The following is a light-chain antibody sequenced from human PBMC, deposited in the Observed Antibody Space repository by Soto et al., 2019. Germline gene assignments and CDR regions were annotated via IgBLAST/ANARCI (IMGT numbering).Light chain of an antibody. CDR3: QQYGSSPYT. CDR2: DAS. Sequence: EIVLAQSPATLSLSPGEGATLSCGASQSVGSSYLAWYQQKPGLAPRLLIFDASTRATGIPDRFSGSGSGTDFTLTISRLEPEDFAMYYCQQYGSSPYTFGQGTKLEIK. J-gene: IGKJ2*01. CDR1: QSVGSSY. V-gene: IGKV3D-20*01.